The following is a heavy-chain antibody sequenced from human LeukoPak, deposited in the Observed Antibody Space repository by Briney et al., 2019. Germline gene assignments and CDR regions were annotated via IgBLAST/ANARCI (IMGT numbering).Heavy chain of an antibody. J-gene: IGHJ4*02. V-gene: IGHV3-48*03. CDR3: ARLLLDDGQPGADY. D-gene: IGHD1-1*01. CDR1: GFTFSSYE. CDR2: ISRRGSTM. Sequence: PGGSLRLSCAASGFTFSSYEMNWVRQAPGKRLEWVSYISRRGSTMYYADSVKGRFTSSRDNAKNSLHLQMNSLRAEDTAVYYCARLLLDDGQPGADYWGRGTLVIVSS.